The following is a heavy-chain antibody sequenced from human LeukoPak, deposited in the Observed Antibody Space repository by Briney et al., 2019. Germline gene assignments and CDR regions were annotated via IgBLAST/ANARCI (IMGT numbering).Heavy chain of an antibody. CDR2: IFHSGST. V-gene: IGHV4-4*02. CDR3: TCHSGWSGPSE. J-gene: IGHJ4*02. CDR1: GGSIGSSW. Sequence: PSETLSLTCAVSGGSIGSSWWSWVRQPPGKGLEWIGEIFHSGSTNYNPSLKSRVTISVDKSKNHFSLELTSVTAADTAVYYCTCHSGWSGPSEWGQGTLVTVSS. D-gene: IGHD6-19*01.